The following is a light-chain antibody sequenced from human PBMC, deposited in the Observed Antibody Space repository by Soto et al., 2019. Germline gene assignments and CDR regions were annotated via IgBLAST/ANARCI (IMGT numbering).Light chain of an antibody. V-gene: IGKV3-15*01. CDR1: QSVSSN. CDR3: QQYNSWPPT. Sequence: EIVMTQSPATLSVSPGERATLSGRASQSVSSNLAWYQQKPGQAPRLLIYGASTRATGIPARFSGSGSGTEFTLTISSLQSEDFAVYYCQQYNSWPPTFGQGTKVDIK. CDR2: GAS. J-gene: IGKJ1*01.